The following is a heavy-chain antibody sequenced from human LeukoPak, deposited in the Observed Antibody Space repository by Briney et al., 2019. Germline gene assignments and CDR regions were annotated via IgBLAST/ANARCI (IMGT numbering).Heavy chain of an antibody. J-gene: IGHJ5*02. CDR2: IYYSGTT. Sequence: SETLSLTCAVSGYSISSNSHYWSWIRQPPGKGLEYIGYIYYSGTTKYNPSLKSRVTISIDTSKNQFSLNLISVTAADTAVYYCARGTPLYSSAWYVNWFDPWGQGTLVTVSS. D-gene: IGHD6-19*01. CDR1: GYSISSNSHY. CDR3: ARGTPLYSSAWYVNWFDP. V-gene: IGHV4-61*01.